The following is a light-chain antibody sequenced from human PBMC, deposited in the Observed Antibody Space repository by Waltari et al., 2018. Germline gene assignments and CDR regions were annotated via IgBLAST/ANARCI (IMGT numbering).Light chain of an antibody. CDR3: QQYGTSPT. J-gene: IGKJ4*01. Sequence: EIVLTQSPGTLSLSPGERATLSCRASQSVSSVSVAWYQQKSGQTPRRLIYGASTRAARIPDRFSGSGSGTDFTLTIRSLEPEDFAVYHCQQYGTSPTFGGGNSVEIK. V-gene: IGKV3-20*01. CDR1: QSVSSVS. CDR2: GAS.